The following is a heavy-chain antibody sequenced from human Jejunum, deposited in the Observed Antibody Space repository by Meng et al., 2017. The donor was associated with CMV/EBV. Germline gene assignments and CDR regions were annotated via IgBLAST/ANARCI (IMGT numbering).Heavy chain of an antibody. J-gene: IGHJ4*02. D-gene: IGHD1-1*01. CDR2: ITSDGKTK. V-gene: IGHV3-48*03. CDR1: GFTIDIYE. Sequence: ASGFTIDIYEMNWVRQAPGRGLEWVSLITSDGKTKYYADSVEGRFTISRDNAKNSLLLQMRNLRAEDTAVYYCVRHLLNRYNNSDYWGQGTLVTVSS. CDR3: VRHLLNRYNNSDY.